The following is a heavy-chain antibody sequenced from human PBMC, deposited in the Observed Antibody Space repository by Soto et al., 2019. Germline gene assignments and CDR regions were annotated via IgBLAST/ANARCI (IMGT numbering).Heavy chain of an antibody. CDR2: INPSGGST. CDR3: ARDLEYYGFWSGYYRYYYYGMDV. D-gene: IGHD3-3*01. CDR1: GYTFPSYY. V-gene: IGHV1-46*01. Sequence: ASVKVSCKASGYTFPSYYMHWVRQAPGQGLEWMGIINPSGGSTSYAQKFQGRVTMTRDTSTSTVYMELSSLRSEDTAVYYCARDLEYYGFWSGYYRYYYYGMDVWGQGTTVTVSS. J-gene: IGHJ6*02.